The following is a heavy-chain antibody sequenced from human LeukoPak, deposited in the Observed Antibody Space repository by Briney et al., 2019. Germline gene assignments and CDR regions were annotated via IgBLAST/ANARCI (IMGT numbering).Heavy chain of an antibody. Sequence: GGSLRLSCAASGFTFSSYGMTWVRQAPGKGLEWVSYTSSSSSTIYYAGSVKGRFTISRDNAKNSLYLQLNSLRAEDTAVYYCARSLVVGATYPYHWGQGTLVTVSS. CDR2: TSSSSSTI. CDR1: GFTFSSYG. CDR3: ARSLVVGATYPYH. D-gene: IGHD1-26*01. V-gene: IGHV3-48*01. J-gene: IGHJ5*02.